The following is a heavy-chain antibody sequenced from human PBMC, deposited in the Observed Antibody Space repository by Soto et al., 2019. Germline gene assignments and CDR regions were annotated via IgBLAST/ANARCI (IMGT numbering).Heavy chain of an antibody. Sequence: GGSLRLSCAASGFTFSSYGMHWVRQAPGKGLEWVAVIWYDGSNKYYADSVKGRLTISRDNSKNTLYLEMNSLRAEDTAVYYCAREAGYSSSWYYFDYWGQGTLVTVSS. CDR1: GFTFSSYG. CDR2: IWYDGSNK. J-gene: IGHJ4*02. V-gene: IGHV3-33*01. D-gene: IGHD6-13*01. CDR3: AREAGYSSSWYYFDY.